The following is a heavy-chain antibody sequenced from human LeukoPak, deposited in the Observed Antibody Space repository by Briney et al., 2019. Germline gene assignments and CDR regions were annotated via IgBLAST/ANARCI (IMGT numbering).Heavy chain of an antibody. Sequence: SQTLSLTCTVSGGSISSGNYYWSWIRRPAGKGLEYIGRIYTTGGTSGSTYYNPSLKSRVTISVDTSKNQFSLKLTSVTAADTAVYYCAWGDSSGYPFDPWGQGTLVTVSS. CDR3: AWGDSSGYPFDP. CDR1: GGSISSGNYY. V-gene: IGHV4-61*02. J-gene: IGHJ5*02. CDR2: IYTTGGTSGST. D-gene: IGHD3-22*01.